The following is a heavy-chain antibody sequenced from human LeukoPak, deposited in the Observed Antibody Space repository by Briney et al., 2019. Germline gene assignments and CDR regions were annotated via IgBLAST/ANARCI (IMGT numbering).Heavy chain of an antibody. CDR1: GYTFTSYA. D-gene: IGHD3-10*01. CDR2: INAGNGNT. CDR3: ARSMVRGVIITRGYFDY. J-gene: IGHJ4*02. V-gene: IGHV1-3*01. Sequence: ASVEVSCKASGYTFTSYAMHWVRQAPGQRLEWMGWINAGNGNTKYSQKFQGRVTITRDTSASTAYMELSSLRSEDTAVYYCARSMVRGVIITRGYFDYWGQGTLVTVSS.